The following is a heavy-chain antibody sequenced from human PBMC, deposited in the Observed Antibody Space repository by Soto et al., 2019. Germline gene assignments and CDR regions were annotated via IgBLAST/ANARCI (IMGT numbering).Heavy chain of an antibody. CDR1: GFTFSAYA. CDR3: AKDRMYYYGSGRQWYLDD. CDR2: ISGSGDRT. V-gene: IGHV3-23*01. Sequence: EVQLLQSGGDLVQPGGSLRLSCAASGFTFSAYAMSWVRQAPGKGLEWVSAISGSGDRTYYADSVKGRFTMSRDSSDNRRYLQMNSLRAEDTAIYYCAKDRMYYYGSGRQWYLDDWGQGTRVIVSS. J-gene: IGHJ4*02. D-gene: IGHD3-10*01.